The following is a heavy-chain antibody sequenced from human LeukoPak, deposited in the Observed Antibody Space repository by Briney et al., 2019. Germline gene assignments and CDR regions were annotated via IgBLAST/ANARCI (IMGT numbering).Heavy chain of an antibody. Sequence: SGTLSLACAVSGGSISSSNWWSWVRQPPGKGLEWIGEIYHSGSTNYNPSLKSRVTISVDKSKNQFSLKLSSVTAADTAVYYCARDLVDFWSGYNWFDPWGQGTLVTVSS. J-gene: IGHJ5*02. CDR2: IYHSGST. CDR3: ARDLVDFWSGYNWFDP. V-gene: IGHV4-4*02. D-gene: IGHD3-3*01. CDR1: GGSISSSNW.